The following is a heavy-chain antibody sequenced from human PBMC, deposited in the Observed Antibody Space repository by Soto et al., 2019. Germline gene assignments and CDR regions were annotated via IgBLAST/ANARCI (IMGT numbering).Heavy chain of an antibody. Sequence: QITLKESGPTLVKPTQTLTLTCTFSGFSLSTSGVGVGWIRQPPGKALEWLALIYWDDDKRYSPSLKSRFTITKDTSKNQVVLTLTKLDTVDTATYYCARGGWTTYYSPFFDYWGQGTLVTVSS. CDR2: IYWDDDK. CDR3: ARGGWTTYYSPFFDY. D-gene: IGHD3-10*01. CDR1: GFSLSTSGVG. V-gene: IGHV2-5*02. J-gene: IGHJ4*02.